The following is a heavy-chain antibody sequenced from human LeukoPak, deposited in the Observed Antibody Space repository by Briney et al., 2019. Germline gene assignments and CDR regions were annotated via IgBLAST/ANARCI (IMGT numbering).Heavy chain of an antibody. Sequence: PSETLSLTCTVSGGSISSSSYYWGWIRQPPGQGLEWIGSIYYSGSTYYNPSLKSRVTISVDTSKNQFSLKLSSVTAADTAVYYCARPRMTGAFDIWGQGTMVTVSS. D-gene: IGHD2-15*01. V-gene: IGHV4-39*01. CDR2: IYYSGST. J-gene: IGHJ3*02. CDR1: GGSISSSSYY. CDR3: ARPRMTGAFDI.